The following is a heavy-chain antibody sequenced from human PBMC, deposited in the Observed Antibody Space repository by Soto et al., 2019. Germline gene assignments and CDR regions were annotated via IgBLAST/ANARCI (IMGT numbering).Heavy chain of an antibody. CDR2: INYSGNT. D-gene: IGHD2-15*01. V-gene: IGHV4-59*01. CDR1: GGSMRTYY. CDR3: ARSYCRDGVRCNWFDP. J-gene: IGHJ5*02. Sequence: QVQLQESGPGLVKPSETLSLTCTVSGGSMRTYYWGWIRQTPGKGLEWIGYINYSGNTKYNSSLKSRVTISVDTSKNQFSLKLTSVTAADTAVYYCARSYCRDGVRCNWFDPWGQGTLVTVSS.